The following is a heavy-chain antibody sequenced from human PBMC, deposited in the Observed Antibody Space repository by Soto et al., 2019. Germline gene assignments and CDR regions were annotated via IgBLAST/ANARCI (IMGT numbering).Heavy chain of an antibody. D-gene: IGHD2-2*02. V-gene: IGHV1-18*04. CDR2: ISAYNGNT. Sequence: ASVKVCCKASGYTFTSYGISWVRQAPGQGLEWMGWISAYNGNTNYAQELQGRVTMTTYTSTSTAYMELRSLRSDDTAVYYCARGKRYCSSTSCYTTDYYYYGMDVWGQGTTVTVSS. CDR3: ARGKRYCSSTSCYTTDYYYYGMDV. J-gene: IGHJ6*02. CDR1: GYTFTSYG.